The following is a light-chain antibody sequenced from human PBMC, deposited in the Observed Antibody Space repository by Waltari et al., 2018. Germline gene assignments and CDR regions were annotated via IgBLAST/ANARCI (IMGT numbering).Light chain of an antibody. V-gene: IGLV2-14*01. CDR3: CSFTSRSTWV. CDR2: DVS. J-gene: IGLJ3*02. Sequence: QSALTQPASVSGSPGQSLTISCPGTSSDVGGYNYVSWYQQHPGKVPKLLIFDVSNRPSGVSNRFSGSKSGNTASLTISGLQAEDESDYYCCSFTSRSTWVFGGGTKLTVL. CDR1: SSDVGGYNY.